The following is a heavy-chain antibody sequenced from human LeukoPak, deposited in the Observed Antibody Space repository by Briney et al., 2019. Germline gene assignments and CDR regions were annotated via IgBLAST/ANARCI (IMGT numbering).Heavy chain of an antibody. V-gene: IGHV3-23*01. CDR2: ISGSGSST. CDR1: GFTFSSYA. J-gene: IGHJ4*02. CDR3: AKGREAYSGSYAPFDS. Sequence: GSLRLSCAASGFTFSSYAMSWVRQAPGKGLEWVSTISGSGSSTSYADSVKGRFTISRDTSKNTLYLQMNSLRAEDTAVYYCAKGREAYSGSYAPFDSWGQGILVTVSS. D-gene: IGHD1-26*01.